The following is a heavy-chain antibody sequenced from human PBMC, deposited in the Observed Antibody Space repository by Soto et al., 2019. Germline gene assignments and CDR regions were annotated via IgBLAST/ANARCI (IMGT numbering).Heavy chain of an antibody. CDR1: GFTFSSYA. CDR2: ISYDGSNK. CDR3: AIEDQWDPTASRVDC. J-gene: IGHJ4*02. V-gene: IGHV3-30-3*01. Sequence: QVQLVESGGGVVQPGRSLRLSCAASGFTFSSYAMHWVRQAPGKGLEWVAVISYDGSNKYYADSVKGRVTIARDNSKNSLYLHMNSLRAEDTAVYYCAIEDQWDPTASRVDCWGQGTLVIV. D-gene: IGHD1-26*01.